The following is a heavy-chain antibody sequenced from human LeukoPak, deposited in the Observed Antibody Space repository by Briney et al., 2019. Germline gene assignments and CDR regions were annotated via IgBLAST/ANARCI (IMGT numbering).Heavy chain of an antibody. CDR2: ISGSGGST. CDR1: GFTFSSYA. CDR3: AKGEEQWLVRYFQH. V-gene: IGHV3-23*01. D-gene: IGHD6-19*01. Sequence: GGSLRLSCAASGFTFSSYAMSWVRQAPGKGLEWVSAISGSGGSTYYADSVKGRFTISRDDSKNTLYLQMNSLRAEDTAVYYCAKGEEQWLVRYFQHWGQGTLVTVSS. J-gene: IGHJ1*01.